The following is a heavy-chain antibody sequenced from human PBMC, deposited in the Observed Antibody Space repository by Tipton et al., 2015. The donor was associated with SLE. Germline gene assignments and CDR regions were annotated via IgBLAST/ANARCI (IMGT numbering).Heavy chain of an antibody. J-gene: IGHJ6*02. D-gene: IGHD3-3*01. V-gene: IGHV4-34*01. Sequence: LSLTCAVYGGSFSGYYWSWIRQPPGKGLEWIGEINHSGSTNYNPSLKSRVTISVDTSKNQFSLKLSSVTAADTAVYYCARAAPLLFLERSLPGYGMDVWGQGTTVTVPS. CDR1: GGSFSGYY. CDR3: ARAAPLLFLERSLPGYGMDV. CDR2: INHSGST.